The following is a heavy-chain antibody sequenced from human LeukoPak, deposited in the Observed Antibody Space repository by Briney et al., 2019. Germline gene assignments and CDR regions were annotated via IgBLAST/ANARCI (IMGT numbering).Heavy chain of an antibody. J-gene: IGHJ4*02. CDR3: ARDISSGSYYLTY. CDR2: INSDGSST. Sequence: GGSQRLSCAASGFTFSSYWMHWVRQAPGKGLVWVSRINSDGSSTSYADSVKGRFTISRDNAKNTLYLQMNSLRAEDTAVYYCARDISSGSYYLTYWGQGTLVTVSS. D-gene: IGHD1-26*01. V-gene: IGHV3-74*01. CDR1: GFTFSSYW.